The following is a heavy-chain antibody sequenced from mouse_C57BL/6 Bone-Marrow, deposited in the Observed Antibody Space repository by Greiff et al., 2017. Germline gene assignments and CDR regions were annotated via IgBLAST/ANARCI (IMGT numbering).Heavy chain of an antibody. CDR3: ARPGTGYWYFDV. CDR2: IYPGSGST. V-gene: IGHV1-55*01. J-gene: IGHJ1*03. Sequence: QVQLQQPGAELVKPGASVKMSCKASGYTFTSYWITWVKQRPGQGLEWIGDIYPGSGSTNYNEKFNSKATLTVDTSSSTAYMQLSSLTSEDSAVYYCARPGTGYWYFDVWGTGTTVTVAS. CDR1: GYTFTSYW. D-gene: IGHD4-1*01.